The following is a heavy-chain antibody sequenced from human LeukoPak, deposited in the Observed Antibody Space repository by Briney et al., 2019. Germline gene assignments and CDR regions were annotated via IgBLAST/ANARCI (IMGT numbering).Heavy chain of an antibody. CDR2: IKSKTDGGTT. J-gene: IGHJ4*02. Sequence: GGSLRLSCAASGFTFSNAWMSWVRQAPGKGLEWVGRIKSKTDGGTTDYAAPVKGRFTISRDDSKNTLYLQMNSLKTEDTAVYYCTAYVWGSYRYSYFDYWGQGTLVTVSS. CDR1: GFTFSNAW. D-gene: IGHD3-16*02. CDR3: TAYVWGSYRYSYFDY. V-gene: IGHV3-15*01.